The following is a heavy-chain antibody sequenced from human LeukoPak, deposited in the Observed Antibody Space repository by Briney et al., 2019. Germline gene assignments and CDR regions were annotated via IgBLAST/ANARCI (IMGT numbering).Heavy chain of an antibody. V-gene: IGHV3-7*03. CDR1: GFTVSSNY. D-gene: IGHD5-12*01. CDR3: AKDRSDIVATTLDY. J-gene: IGHJ4*02. CDR2: IKQDGSEK. Sequence: PGGSLRLSCAASGFTVSSNYMSWVRQAPGKGLEWVANIKQDGSEKHYVDSVKGRFTISRDNAKNSLYLQMNSLRAEDTAVYYCAKDRSDIVATTLDYWGQGTLVTVSS.